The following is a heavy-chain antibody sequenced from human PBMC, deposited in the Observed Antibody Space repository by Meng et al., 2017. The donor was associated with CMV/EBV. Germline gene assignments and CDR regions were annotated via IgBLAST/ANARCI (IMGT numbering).Heavy chain of an antibody. J-gene: IGHJ6*02. CDR2: ISSSSSYI. CDR1: GFTFSSYS. D-gene: IGHD5-24*01. CDR3: AREKDGYNPYYYGMDV. V-gene: IGHV3-21*01. Sequence: GESLKISCAASGFTFSSYSMNWVRQAPGKGLEWVSSISSSSSYIYYADSAKGRFTISRDNAKNSLYLQMNSLRAEDTAVYYCAREKDGYNPYYYGMDVWGQGTTVTVSS.